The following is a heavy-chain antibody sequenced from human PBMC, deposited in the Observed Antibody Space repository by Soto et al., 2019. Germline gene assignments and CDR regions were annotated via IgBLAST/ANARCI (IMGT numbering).Heavy chain of an antibody. CDR3: ARGDRDRIVVAGSGYYYGMDV. Sequence: QVQLVQSGAEVKKPGASVKVSCKASGYTFTSYGISWVRQAPGQGLEWMGWISAYNGNTNYAQKLQGRVTMTTDTSTSTAYMELRSLRSDDTAVYYCARGDRDRIVVAGSGYYYGMDVWGQGTTVTVSS. CDR2: ISAYNGNT. J-gene: IGHJ6*02. CDR1: GYTFTSYG. D-gene: IGHD6-19*01. V-gene: IGHV1-18*01.